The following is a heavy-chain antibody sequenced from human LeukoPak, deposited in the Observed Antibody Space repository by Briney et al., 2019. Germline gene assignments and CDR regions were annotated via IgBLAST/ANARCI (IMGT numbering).Heavy chain of an antibody. CDR1: GFTFSSYS. D-gene: IGHD6-19*01. J-gene: IGHJ5*02. CDR3: ARDIVAGTGFDP. CDR2: ISSSSSYI. V-gene: IGHV3-21*01. Sequence: GGSLRLSCAASGFTFSSYSMNWVGQAPGKGLEWVSSISSSSSYIYYADSVKGRFTISRDNAKNSLYLQMNSLRAEDTAVYYCARDIVAGTGFDPWGQGTLVTVSS.